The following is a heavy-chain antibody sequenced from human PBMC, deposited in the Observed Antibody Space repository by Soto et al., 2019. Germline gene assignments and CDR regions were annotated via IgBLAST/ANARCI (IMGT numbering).Heavy chain of an antibody. V-gene: IGHV3-49*03. Sequence: GGSLRLSCTTSGFNFGDYAMIWFRQASGKGLEWVGHIRSKAYGGTAEYAASVKGRFFISRDDSKNIAYLQMNSLETEDTAVYYCSRLPPNIAVTILGGINPIDYWGQGTRVTVSS. CDR3: SRLPPNIAVTILGGINPIDY. CDR1: GFNFGDYA. D-gene: IGHD3-3*01. CDR2: IRSKAYGGTA. J-gene: IGHJ4*02.